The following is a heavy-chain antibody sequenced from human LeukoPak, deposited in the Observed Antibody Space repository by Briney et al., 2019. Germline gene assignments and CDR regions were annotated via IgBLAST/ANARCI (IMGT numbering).Heavy chain of an antibody. Sequence: SETLSLTCTVSGGSISSSSYYWGWIRQPPGKGLEWIGSIYYSGSTYYNPSLKSRVTISVDTSKNQFPLKLSSVTAADTAVYYCARRRTRDYYDSSGYYPSFDYWGQGTLVTVSS. V-gene: IGHV4-39*01. D-gene: IGHD3-22*01. CDR2: IYYSGST. CDR1: GGSISSSSYY. CDR3: ARRRTRDYYDSSGYYPSFDY. J-gene: IGHJ4*02.